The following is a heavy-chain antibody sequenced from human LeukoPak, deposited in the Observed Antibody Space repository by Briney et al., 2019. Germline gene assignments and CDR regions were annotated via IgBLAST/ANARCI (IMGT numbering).Heavy chain of an antibody. Sequence: ASVKLSCTAAGYTFTSYDINWVRQATGQGLEWMGWMNPNSGNTGYEQKYHGRVTMTRNTSISTAYMEVSSLRSEDTAVYYCARGYSYDPFFDYGGQGTLVTVS. D-gene: IGHD5-18*01. V-gene: IGHV1-8*01. CDR1: GYTFTSYD. CDR2: MNPNSGNT. J-gene: IGHJ4*02. CDR3: ARGYSYDPFFDY.